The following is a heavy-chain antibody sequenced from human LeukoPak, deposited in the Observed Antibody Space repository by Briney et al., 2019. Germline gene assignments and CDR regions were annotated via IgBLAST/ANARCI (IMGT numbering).Heavy chain of an antibody. D-gene: IGHD3-10*01. CDR1: GFTFSSYW. CDR2: IKEDGSEK. V-gene: IGHV3-7*01. Sequence: PGGSLRLSCVASGFTFSSYWMSWVRQAPGKGLEWVANIKEDGSEKYYVDSVKGRFTISRDNAKNSLYLPMNSLRAEDTAVYYCARGSGIPRPLPYGPGSYAFDYWGQGTLVTVSS. J-gene: IGHJ4*02. CDR3: ARGSGIPRPLPYGPGSYAFDY.